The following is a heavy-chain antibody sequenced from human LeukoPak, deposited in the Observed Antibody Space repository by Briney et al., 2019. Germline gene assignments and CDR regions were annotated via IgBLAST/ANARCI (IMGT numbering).Heavy chain of an antibody. CDR2: IIHSGNI. CDR1: GGSFSGFY. J-gene: IGHJ4*02. V-gene: IGHV4-34*01. D-gene: IGHD1-26*01. CDR3: ARGVYSGSYYR. Sequence: SETLSLTCGVYGGSFSGFYWSWIRQPPGKGLERIGEIIHSGNINYNPSLKSRVTMSLDTSKKHFSLKLSSVTAADTAVYYCARGVYSGSYYRWGQGTLVTVSS.